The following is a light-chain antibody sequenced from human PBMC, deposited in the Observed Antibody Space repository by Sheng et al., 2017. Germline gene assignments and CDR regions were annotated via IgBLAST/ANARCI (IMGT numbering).Light chain of an antibody. Sequence: DIQMTQSPSTLSASVGDRVTITCRASQSISTWLAWYQQKPGKAPNLLIYKASSLEGGVPSRFSGSGSGTEFTLTISSLQPDDSATYYCQQYDSYSLTFGGGTKVEIK. CDR3: QQYDSYSLT. J-gene: IGKJ4*01. CDR1: QSISTW. V-gene: IGKV1-5*03. CDR2: KAS.